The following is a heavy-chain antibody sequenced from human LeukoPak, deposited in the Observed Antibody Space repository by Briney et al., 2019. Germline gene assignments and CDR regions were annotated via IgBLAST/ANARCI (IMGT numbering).Heavy chain of an antibody. CDR2: IYTSGST. CDR1: GGSISSYY. Sequence: SETLSLTCTVSGGSISSYYWSWLRQPAGKGLEWIGRIYTSGSTNYNPSRESRVTMSVDTSKNQFPLKLSSVTAADTAVYYCAREGSDYYGSGSYYRSYYYYMDVWGKGTTVTISS. V-gene: IGHV4-4*07. CDR3: AREGSDYYGSGSYYRSYYYYMDV. J-gene: IGHJ6*03. D-gene: IGHD3-10*01.